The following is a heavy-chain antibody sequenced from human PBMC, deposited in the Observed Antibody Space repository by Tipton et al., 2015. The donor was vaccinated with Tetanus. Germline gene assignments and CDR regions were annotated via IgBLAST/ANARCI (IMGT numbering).Heavy chain of an antibody. CDR2: IFYTGSR. D-gene: IGHD5-18*01. CDR3: ARHLYGYWFDP. V-gene: IGHV4-39*01. J-gene: IGHJ5*02. Sequence: GLVKPSETLSLTCAVSGVSIRSSSYFWGWIRQPPGKGLEWIGHIFYTGSRHYNPSLESRVTISVDTSKNQLSLKLTSVTAADTAIYYCARHLYGYWFDPWGQGALVTVSS. CDR1: GVSIRSSSYF.